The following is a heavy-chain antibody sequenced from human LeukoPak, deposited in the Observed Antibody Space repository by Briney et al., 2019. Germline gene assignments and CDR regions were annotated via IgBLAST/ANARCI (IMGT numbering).Heavy chain of an antibody. D-gene: IGHD3-22*01. Sequence: ASVKVSRKASGYTFTGYYIHWVRQAPGQGLGWMGYINPNSGYTNYAQKFQDRVTVTRDTSISTAYMELSRLRSDDTAVYYCAREEANTRIHFDYWGQGTLVTVSS. CDR3: AREEANTRIHFDY. CDR1: GYTFTGYY. CDR2: INPNSGYT. J-gene: IGHJ4*02. V-gene: IGHV1-2*02.